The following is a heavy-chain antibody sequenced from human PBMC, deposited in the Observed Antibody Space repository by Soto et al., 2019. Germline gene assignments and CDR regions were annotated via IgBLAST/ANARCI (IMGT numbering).Heavy chain of an antibody. D-gene: IGHD1-1*01. CDR3: ARGTGTSGGYYYGMDV. CDR1: GFTFSSYD. Sequence: GGSLRLSCAASGFTFSSYDMHWVRQATGKGLEWVSAIGTAGDPYYPGSVKGRFTISRENAKNSLYLQMNSLRAGDTAVYYCARGTGTSGGYYYGMDVGGQGTTVTVSS. V-gene: IGHV3-13*05. CDR2: IGTAGDP. J-gene: IGHJ6*02.